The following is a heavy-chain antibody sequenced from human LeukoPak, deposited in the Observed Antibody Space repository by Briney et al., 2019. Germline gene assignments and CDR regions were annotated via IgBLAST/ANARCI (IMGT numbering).Heavy chain of an antibody. CDR1: GYTFTGYY. CDR3: ARPNSSGWYVDLRY. V-gene: IGHV1-2*02. Sequence: EASVKVSCKASGYTFTGYYMHWVRQAPGQGLEWMGWINPNSGGTNYAHKFQGRVTMTRDTSISTAYMELSRLRSDDTAVYYCARPNSSGWYVDLRYWGQGTLVTVSS. CDR2: INPNSGGT. J-gene: IGHJ4*02. D-gene: IGHD6-19*01.